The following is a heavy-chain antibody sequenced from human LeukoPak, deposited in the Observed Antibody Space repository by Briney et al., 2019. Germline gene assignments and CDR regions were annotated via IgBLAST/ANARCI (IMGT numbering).Heavy chain of an antibody. J-gene: IGHJ4*02. Sequence: SETLSLTCTVSGGSISSYYWSWIRQPPGKGLEWIGYIYYSGSTNYNPSLKSRVTISVDTSKNQFSLKLSSVTAADTAVYYCARDEDLDYWGQGTLVTVSS. CDR3: ARDEDLDY. V-gene: IGHV4-59*01. D-gene: IGHD2-15*01. CDR2: IYYSGST. CDR1: GGSISSYY.